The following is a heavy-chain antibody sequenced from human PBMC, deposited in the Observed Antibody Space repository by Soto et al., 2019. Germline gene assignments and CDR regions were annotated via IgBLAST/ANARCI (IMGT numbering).Heavy chain of an antibody. CDR3: ARDGVAAGNINFDY. V-gene: IGHV1-3*01. D-gene: IGHD6-25*01. Sequence: ASVKVSCKASGYTFTNSAMHWVRQAPGQRLEWMGWISGGNGNTKYSPKLQDRVTITRDTSASTAYMELSSLRSEDTALYYCARDGVAAGNINFDYWGQGXLVTVYS. J-gene: IGHJ4*02. CDR1: GYTFTNSA. CDR2: ISGGNGNT.